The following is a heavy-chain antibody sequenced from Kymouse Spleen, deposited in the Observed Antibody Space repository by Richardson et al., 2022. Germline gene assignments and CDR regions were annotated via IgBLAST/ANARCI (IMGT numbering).Heavy chain of an antibody. J-gene: IGHJ6*02. V-gene: IGHV3-48*02. CDR2: ISSSSSTI. CDR3: ARDRVVGATKGYYYYYGMDV. Sequence: EVQLVESGGGLVQPGGSLRLSCAASGFTFSSYSMNWVRQAPGKGLEWVSYISSSSSTIYYADSVKGRFTISRDNAKNSLYLQMNSLRDEDTAVYYCARDRVVGATKGYYYYYGMDVWGQGTTVTVSS. D-gene: IGHD1-26*01. CDR1: GFTFSSYS.